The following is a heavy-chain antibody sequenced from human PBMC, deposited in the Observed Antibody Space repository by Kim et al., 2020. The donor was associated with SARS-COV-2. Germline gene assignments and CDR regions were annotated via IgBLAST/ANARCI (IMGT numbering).Heavy chain of an antibody. CDR1: GYTFTYRY. V-gene: IGHV1-45*02. CDR3: ATKYQGGSSFPGGMVV. D-gene: IGHD6-13*01. CDR2: ITPFNGNT. J-gene: IGHJ6*02. Sequence: SVKVSCKASGYTFTYRYLHWVRQAPGQALEWMGWITPFNGNTNYAQKFQDRVTITRDRSMSTAYMDLSSLRSEDTAMYYCATKYQGGSSFPGGMVVWGQGTTVTVSS.